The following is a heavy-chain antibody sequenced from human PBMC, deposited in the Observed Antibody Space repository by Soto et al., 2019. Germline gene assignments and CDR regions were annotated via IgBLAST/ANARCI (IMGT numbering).Heavy chain of an antibody. CDR3: TRLGEQWLVSRRRAPDGMDV. CDR1: GFTFSGSA. J-gene: IGHJ6*02. CDR2: IRSKANSYAT. D-gene: IGHD6-19*01. Sequence: PGGSLRLSCAASGFTFSGSAMHWVRQASGKGLEWVGRIRSKANSYATAYAASVKGRFTISRDDSKNTAYLQMNSLKTEDTAVYYCTRLGEQWLVSRRRAPDGMDVWGQGTTVTVSS. V-gene: IGHV3-73*01.